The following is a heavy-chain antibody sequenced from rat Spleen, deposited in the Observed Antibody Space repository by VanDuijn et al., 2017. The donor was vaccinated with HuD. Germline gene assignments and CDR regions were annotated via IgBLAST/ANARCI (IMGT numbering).Heavy chain of an antibody. D-gene: IGHD1-1*01. CDR3: TTGLQ. V-gene: IGHV5S10*01. CDR1: GFTFSSFP. CDR2: ISYDGRRI. J-gene: IGHJ2*01. Sequence: EVQLVESGGGLVQPGRSLKLSCAASGFTFSSFPMAWVRQAPKKGLEWVATISYDGRRIYYRDSVKGRFTISRDNAKSTLYLQMDSLRSEDTATYYCTTGLQWGQGVMVTVSS.